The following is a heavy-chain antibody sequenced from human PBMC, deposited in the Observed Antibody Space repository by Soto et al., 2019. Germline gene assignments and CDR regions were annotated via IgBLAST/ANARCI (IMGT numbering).Heavy chain of an antibody. D-gene: IGHD2-15*01. J-gene: IGHJ6*03. CDR1: GGSISSYY. CDR3: ARIVVVVAATPEPPYYYYMDV. CDR2: IYYSGST. V-gene: IGHV4-59*08. Sequence: SETLSLTCTVSGGSISSYYWSWIRQPPGKGLEWIGYIYYSGSTNYNPSLKSRVTISVDTSKNQFSLKLSSVTAADTAVYYCARIVVVVAATPEPPYYYYMDVWGKGTTVTVSS.